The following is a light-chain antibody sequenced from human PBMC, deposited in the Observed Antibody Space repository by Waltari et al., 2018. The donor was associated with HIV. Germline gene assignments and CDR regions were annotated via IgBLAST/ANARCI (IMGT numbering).Light chain of an antibody. CDR2: NTH. CDR1: NSNIGRNS. V-gene: IGLV1-44*01. CDR3: AAWDDSLNAHVL. Sequence: HSVLTQPPSASGPPGQRVTISCSGSNSNIGRNSVNWYQPPPGTAPNGLFYNTHRRPSGVSDRFSGSKSGTSASLAISGLQSEDEADYYCAAWDDSLNAHVLFGGGTKLTVL. J-gene: IGLJ2*01.